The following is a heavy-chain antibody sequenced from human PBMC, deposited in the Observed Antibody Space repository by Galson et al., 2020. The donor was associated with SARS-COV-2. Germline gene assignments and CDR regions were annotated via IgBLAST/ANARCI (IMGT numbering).Heavy chain of an antibody. D-gene: IGHD6-19*01. CDR2: INGDGST. CDR1: GFTFSGYA. Sequence: GGSLRLSCAASGFTFSGYAMNWVRQAPGKGLEWVSVINGDGSTYYTDSVRGRFTISRDNSKNTFFLEMNGLRAEDTAVYYCARDAWDRVGWYYFGYWGQGTLVTVSS. CDR3: ARDAWDRVGWYYFGY. J-gene: IGHJ4*02. V-gene: IGHV3-23*01.